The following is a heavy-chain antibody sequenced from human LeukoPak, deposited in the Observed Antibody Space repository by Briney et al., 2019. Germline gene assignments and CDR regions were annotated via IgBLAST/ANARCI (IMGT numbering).Heavy chain of an antibody. Sequence: SETLSLTCTVSGGSVSSGSYYWSWIRQPPGKGLEWIGYIYYNGSAKYNPSLKSRVTISVDTSKNQFSLKLTSVTAADTAVYYCARGFGDWGLSWFDPWGQGTLVTVSS. CDR1: GGSVSSGSYY. V-gene: IGHV4-61*01. CDR2: IYYNGSA. CDR3: ARGFGDWGLSWFDP. D-gene: IGHD3-10*01. J-gene: IGHJ5*02.